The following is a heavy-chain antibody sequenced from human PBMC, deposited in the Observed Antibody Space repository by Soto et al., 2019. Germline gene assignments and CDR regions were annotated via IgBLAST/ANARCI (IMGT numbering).Heavy chain of an antibody. V-gene: IGHV3-74*01. CDR1: GFTFSSYW. CDR2: INSDGSIT. CDR3: ARTLLTSWGTPDV. Sequence: GWSLRLSCAAAGFTFSSYWMHWVRQAPGKGLVWVSRINSDGSITSYADSVKGRFTSSRDNAKNTLYLQMNSLRAEDTAVYYCARTLLTSWGTPDVWGQGTTVTASS. D-gene: IGHD2-2*01. J-gene: IGHJ6*02.